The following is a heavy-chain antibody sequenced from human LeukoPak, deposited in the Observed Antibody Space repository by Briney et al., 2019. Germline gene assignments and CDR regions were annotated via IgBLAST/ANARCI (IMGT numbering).Heavy chain of an antibody. Sequence: GGSLRLSCAASGFTFSSYSMNWVRQAPGEGLEWVSVIYSGGSTYYADSVKGRFTISRDNSKNTLYLQMNSLRAGDTAVYYCARGLMHGDPDYWGQGTLVTVSS. CDR3: ARGLMHGDPDY. V-gene: IGHV3-66*01. CDR2: IYSGGST. J-gene: IGHJ4*02. D-gene: IGHD4-17*01. CDR1: GFTFSSYS.